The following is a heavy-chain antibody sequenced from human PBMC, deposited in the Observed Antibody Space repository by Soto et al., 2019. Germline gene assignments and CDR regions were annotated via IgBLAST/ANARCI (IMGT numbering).Heavy chain of an antibody. CDR2: IYSGGST. J-gene: IGHJ4*02. CDR1: GFTVSSNY. V-gene: IGHV3-53*04. D-gene: IGHD3-9*01. CDR3: AREDYDILTGYLS. Sequence: EVQLVESGGGLVQPGGSLRLSCAASGFTVSSNYMSWVRQAPGKGLEWVSVIYSGGSTYYADSVKGRFTISRHNSKNTLSLQMNSLRAEDTAVYYCAREDYDILTGYLSWGQGTLVTVSS.